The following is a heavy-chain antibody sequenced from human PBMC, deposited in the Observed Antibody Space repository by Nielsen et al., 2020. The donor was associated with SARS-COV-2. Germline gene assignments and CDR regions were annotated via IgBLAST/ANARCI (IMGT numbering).Heavy chain of an antibody. CDR1: GFAFRYYV. J-gene: IGHJ4*02. V-gene: IGHV3-30-3*01. Sequence: GESLKISCEVSGFAFRYYVMHWVRQAPGKGLEWVAVISDDGNNGSYADSVKGRFTISRDNSKNTLYLQMSSLRAEDTAVYYCARDGSGWYIGYWGQGTLVTVSS. D-gene: IGHD6-19*01. CDR2: ISDDGNNG. CDR3: ARDGSGWYIGY.